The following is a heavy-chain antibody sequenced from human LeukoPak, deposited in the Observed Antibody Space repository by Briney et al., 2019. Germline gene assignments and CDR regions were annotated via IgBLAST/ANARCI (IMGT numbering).Heavy chain of an antibody. D-gene: IGHD3-16*01. CDR2: IIPIFGTP. Sequence: SVKVSCKASRGTFSNFAISWVRQAPGQGLEWMGGIIPIFGTPNYAQKFQGRVTITTDESTSTAYMDLSSLRSEDTAVYYCASRRLGGGWKVHYYFDDWGQGTLVTVS. V-gene: IGHV1-69*05. J-gene: IGHJ4*02. CDR3: ASRRLGGGWKVHYYFDD. CDR1: RGTFSNFA.